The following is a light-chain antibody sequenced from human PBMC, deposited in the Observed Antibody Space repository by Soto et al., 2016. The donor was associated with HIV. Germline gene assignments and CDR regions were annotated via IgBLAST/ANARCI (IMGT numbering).Light chain of an antibody. CDR3: MQTLHPLWT. CDR1: QSLLHSNGYNY. J-gene: IGKJ1*01. V-gene: IGKV2-28*01. CDR2: LGS. Sequence: DIVMTQSPLSLPVTPGEPASISCRSSQSLLHSNGYNYLDWYLQKPGQSPQVLIYLGSNRASGVPDRFSGSGSGTNFTLKINRVEAEDVGLYYCMQTLHPLWTFGQGTKVEVK.